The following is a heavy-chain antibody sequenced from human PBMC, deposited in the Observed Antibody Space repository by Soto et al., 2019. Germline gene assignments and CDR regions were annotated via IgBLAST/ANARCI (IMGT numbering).Heavy chain of an antibody. D-gene: IGHD2-2*01. CDR1: GYTFTSYG. Sequence: QVPLVQSGAEVKKPGASVKVSCKASGYTFTSYGISWVRQAPGQGLEWMGWISAYNGNTNYAQKLQGRVTMTTDTPTSTAYMELRSLRSDDTAVYYCATCSSTSCYSHGYNWFDPWGQGTLVTVSS. CDR2: ISAYNGNT. CDR3: ATCSSTSCYSHGYNWFDP. J-gene: IGHJ5*02. V-gene: IGHV1-18*01.